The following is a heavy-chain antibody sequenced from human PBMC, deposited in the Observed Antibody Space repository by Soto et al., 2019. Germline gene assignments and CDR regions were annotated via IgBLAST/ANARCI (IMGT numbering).Heavy chain of an antibody. CDR3: ARDGYNFMSSYYYYGMDV. D-gene: IGHD5-12*01. J-gene: IGHJ6*02. V-gene: IGHV1-46*01. CDR1: GYTFTSYY. Sequence: VASVKVSCKASGYTFTSYYMHWVRQAPGQGLEWMGIINPSGGSTSYAQKFQGRVTMTRDTSTSTVYMELSSLRSEDTAVYYCARDGYNFMSSYYYYGMDVWGQGTTVTVYS. CDR2: INPSGGST.